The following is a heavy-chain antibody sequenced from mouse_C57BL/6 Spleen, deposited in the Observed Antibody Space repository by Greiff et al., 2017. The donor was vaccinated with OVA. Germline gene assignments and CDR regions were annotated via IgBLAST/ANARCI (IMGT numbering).Heavy chain of an antibody. CDR1: GYSFTSYW. J-gene: IGHJ4*01. V-gene: IGHV1-55*01. D-gene: IGHD2-3*01. Sequence: QVQLQQPGAELVKPGASVKMSCKASGYSFTSYWITWVKQRPGQGLEWIGDIYPGSGSTNYNEKFKSKATLTVDTSSSTAYMQLSSLTSEDSAVYYCARGWDGYFAMDYWGQGTSVTVSS. CDR3: ARGWDGYFAMDY. CDR2: IYPGSGST.